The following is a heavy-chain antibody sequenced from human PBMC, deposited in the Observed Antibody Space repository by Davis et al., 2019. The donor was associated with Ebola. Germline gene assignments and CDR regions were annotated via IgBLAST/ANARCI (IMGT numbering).Heavy chain of an antibody. CDR1: GGTFSSYA. CDR2: IIPIFGTA. J-gene: IGHJ4*02. D-gene: IGHD6-19*01. CDR3: TGTVAGVDY. Sequence: AASVKVSCKASGGTFSSYAISWVRQAPGQGLEWMGGIIPIFGTANYAQKFQGRVTITADKSTSTAYMELSSLRSEDTAVYYCTGTVAGVDYWGQGTLVTVSS. V-gene: IGHV1-69*06.